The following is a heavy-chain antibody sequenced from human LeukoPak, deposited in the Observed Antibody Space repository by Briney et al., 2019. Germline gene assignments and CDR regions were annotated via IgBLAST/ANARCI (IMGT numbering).Heavy chain of an antibody. CDR2: IYYSGSP. V-gene: IGHV4-39*07. D-gene: IGHD6-19*01. CDR3: AREHSSGSHYLEN. CDR1: GGSITSSSYY. J-gene: IGHJ4*02. Sequence: PSETLSLTCTVSGGSITSSSYYWGWIRQPPGKGLEWIGSIYYSGSPYYNPSLKSRVTISVDTSKNQFSLKLSSVTAADTAVYYCAREHSSGSHYLENWGQGTLVTVSS.